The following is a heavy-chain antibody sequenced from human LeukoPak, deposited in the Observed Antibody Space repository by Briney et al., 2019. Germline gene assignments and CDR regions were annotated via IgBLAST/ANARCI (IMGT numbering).Heavy chain of an antibody. CDR2: IYYSGSI. CDR1: GYSISSSNW. V-gene: IGHV4-28*05. CDR3: AGGRYYFDY. D-gene: IGHD3-16*01. Sequence: TTSETLSLTCAVSGYSISSSNWWGWIRQPPGKGLEWIGYIYYSGSIYYNPSLKSRVTMSVDTSKNQFSLKLSSVTAVDTAVYSCAGGRYYFDYWGQGTLVTVSS. J-gene: IGHJ4*02.